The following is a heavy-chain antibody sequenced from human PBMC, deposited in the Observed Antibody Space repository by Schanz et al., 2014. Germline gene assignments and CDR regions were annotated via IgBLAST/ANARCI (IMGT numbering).Heavy chain of an antibody. CDR1: GFTVSNSY. D-gene: IGHD3-16*01. CDR2: ISYDGNNK. V-gene: IGHV3-30*03. CDR3: ASDYNYFETEAP. Sequence: VQLVDSGGGLVQPGGSLRLSCTASGFTVSNSYIHWVRQAPGKGLEWVALISYDGNNKYYADSVKGRFTISRDNAKNSFYLQMNSLRTEDTAMYYCASDYNYFETEAPWGQGTLVTVSS. J-gene: IGHJ5*02.